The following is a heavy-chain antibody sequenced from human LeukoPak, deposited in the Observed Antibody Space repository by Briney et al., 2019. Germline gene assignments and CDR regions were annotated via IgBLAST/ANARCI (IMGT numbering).Heavy chain of an antibody. V-gene: IGHV1-2*02. D-gene: IGHD2-15*01. CDR2: INPNSGGT. CDR3: ARIQLLQGSDAFDI. Sequence: ASVKVSCKASGYTFTGYYMHWARQAPGQGLEWMGWINPNSGGTNYAQKFQGRVTMTRDTSISTAYMELSRLRSDDTAVYYCARIQLLQGSDAFDIWGQGTMVTVSS. J-gene: IGHJ3*02. CDR1: GYTFTGYY.